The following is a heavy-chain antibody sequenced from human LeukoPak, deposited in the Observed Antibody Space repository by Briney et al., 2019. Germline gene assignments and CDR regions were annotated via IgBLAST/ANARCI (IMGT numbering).Heavy chain of an antibody. Sequence: GGSLRLSCAGSGFTFSNYAMTWVRQAPGKGLQWVSAISGSGGTTQYADSVKGRFTISRDNPENTLYLQMNSQDADVTAVYYCARDPNGDYVGAFDFWGQGATVTVS. D-gene: IGHD4-17*01. CDR3: ARDPNGDYVGAFDF. J-gene: IGHJ3*01. CDR2: ISGSGGTT. CDR1: GFTFSNYA. V-gene: IGHV3-23*01.